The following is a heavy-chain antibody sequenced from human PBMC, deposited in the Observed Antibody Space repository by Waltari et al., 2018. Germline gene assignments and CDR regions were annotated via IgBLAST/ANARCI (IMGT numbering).Heavy chain of an antibody. V-gene: IGHV4-59*01. CDR2: SYYGGST. CDR1: GGSISSYY. D-gene: IGHD1-26*01. J-gene: IGHJ4*02. CDR3: ARRGWDNYFDY. Sequence: QVQLQESGPGLVKPSETLSLPCTVSGGSISSYYWSWIRQPPGKGLGWFGDSYYGGSTNYIPSRKSRVTRSVDTSKNRFSLRLSSVTAADTAVYYCARRGWDNYFDYWGQGTLVTVSS.